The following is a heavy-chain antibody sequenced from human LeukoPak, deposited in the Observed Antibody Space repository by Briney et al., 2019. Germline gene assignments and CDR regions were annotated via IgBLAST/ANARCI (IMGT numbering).Heavy chain of an antibody. CDR2: TYYISKWYN. CDR1: GDSVSSNTAA. CDR3: ARAQDLRLDY. J-gene: IGHJ4*02. V-gene: IGHV6-1*01. Sequence: SQTLSLTCAISGDSVSSNTAAWNWIRQSPSRGLEWLGRTYYISKWYNDYAVSVKSRITVSPDTSKNQFSLQPNSVTPEDTAVYYCARAQDLRLDYWGQGTLVTVSS.